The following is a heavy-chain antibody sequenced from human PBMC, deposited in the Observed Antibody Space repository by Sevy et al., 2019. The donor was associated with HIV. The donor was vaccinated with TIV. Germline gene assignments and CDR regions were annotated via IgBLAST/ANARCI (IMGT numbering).Heavy chain of an antibody. J-gene: IGHJ4*02. D-gene: IGHD2-8*01. CDR2: LSFGCGKI. Sequence: GGSMRLSCAASGFAFYDYSMSWIRQAPGKGLEWVATLSFGCGKINYADSVKGRFTISSDNSKNSFHLQMNNLRVEDTALYYCAREGCTRPHDYWGQGTRVTVSS. CDR1: GFAFYDYS. V-gene: IGHV3-23*01. CDR3: AREGCTRPHDY.